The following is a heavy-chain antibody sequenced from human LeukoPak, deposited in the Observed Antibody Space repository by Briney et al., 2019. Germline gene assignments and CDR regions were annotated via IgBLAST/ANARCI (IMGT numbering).Heavy chain of an antibody. J-gene: IGHJ4*02. V-gene: IGHV4-30-4*01. D-gene: IGHD7-27*01. CDR1: GGSICTRDYY. CDR3: AATGDMTDY. CDR2: IFDSGST. Sequence: PSQTLSLTCTVPGGSICTRDYYWSSIRQPPGRGLEWIGYIFDSGSTRYRPSLKSRVIISVCTSKTPSSLKLTYVTAADTAIYYCAATGDMTDYWGQGTPVTVSS.